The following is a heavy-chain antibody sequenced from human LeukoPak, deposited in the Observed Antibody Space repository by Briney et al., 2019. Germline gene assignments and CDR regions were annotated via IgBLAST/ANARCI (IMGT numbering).Heavy chain of an antibody. Sequence: GGSLRLSCAASGFTFSSYDMHWVRQATGKGLEWVSVIGTSGDTYYAGSVKGRFTISRENAKNSLYLQMNSLTAGDTAVYYCSRVGSSGWPNNFDSCGQGTLVTVSS. CDR2: IGTSGDT. V-gene: IGHV3-13*04. D-gene: IGHD6-19*01. CDR1: GFTFSSYD. J-gene: IGHJ4*02. CDR3: SRVGSSGWPNNFDS.